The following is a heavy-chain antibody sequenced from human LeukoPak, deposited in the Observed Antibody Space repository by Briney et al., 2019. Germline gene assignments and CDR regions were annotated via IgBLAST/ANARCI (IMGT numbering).Heavy chain of an antibody. CDR2: INHSGST. J-gene: IGHJ4*02. Sequence: PSETLSLTCTVSGGSISGYYWSWIRQPPGKGLEWIGEINHSGSTNYNPSLKSRVTISVDTSKNQFSLKLSSVTAADTAVYYCWVASRGSDYWGQGTLVTVSS. V-gene: IGHV4-34*01. D-gene: IGHD3-16*01. CDR1: GGSISGYY. CDR3: WVASRGSDY.